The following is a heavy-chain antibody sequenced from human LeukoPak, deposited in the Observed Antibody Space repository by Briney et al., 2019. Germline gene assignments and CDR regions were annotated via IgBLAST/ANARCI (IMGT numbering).Heavy chain of an antibody. CDR3: ARGDDILTGYYGFDS. CDR1: TFTISTNS. CDR2: ITSSSYVI. D-gene: IGHD3-9*01. V-gene: IGHV3-21*01. J-gene: IGHJ4*02. Sequence: AGSLTLSFAATTFTISTNSLNRVPHAPGKGLKRTSIITSSSYVIAYVDSVKGRFTICRDNAKNLLFLQMNSLRADDTAVYYCARGDDILTGYYGFDSWGQGTLVTVSS.